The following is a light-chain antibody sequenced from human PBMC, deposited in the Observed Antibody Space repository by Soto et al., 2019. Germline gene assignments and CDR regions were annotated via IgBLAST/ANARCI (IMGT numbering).Light chain of an antibody. CDR2: DAS. CDR1: QSVSSY. CDR3: QQRSNWPPGFT. V-gene: IGKV3-11*01. J-gene: IGKJ3*01. Sequence: EIVLTQSPATLSLSPGERATLSCKARQSVSSYLAWYQQKPGQAPRLLIYDASNRATGIPARFSGSGSGTDFTLTIINLEPEDFAVYYCQQRSNWPPGFTFGPGTKVDIK.